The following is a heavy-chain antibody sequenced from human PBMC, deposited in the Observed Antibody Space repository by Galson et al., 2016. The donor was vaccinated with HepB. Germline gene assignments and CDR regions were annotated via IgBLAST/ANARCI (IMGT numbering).Heavy chain of an antibody. D-gene: IGHD6-19*01. CDR2: IYYNGRT. CDR3: ARESDLGIAVRAFEY. V-gene: IGHV4-31*03. CDR1: GVSISTGGYY. J-gene: IGHJ4*02. Sequence: TLSLTCTVSGVSISTGGYYWSWIRQAPGKGLEWLGNIYYNGRTYYNPSLKSRLVISVETSENHFSLNLNSVTAADTAVYYCARESDLGIAVRAFEYWGQGTLVKVSP.